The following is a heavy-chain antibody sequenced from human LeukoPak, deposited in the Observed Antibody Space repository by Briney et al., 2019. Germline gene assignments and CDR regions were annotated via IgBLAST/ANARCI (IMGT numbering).Heavy chain of an antibody. V-gene: IGHV4-34*01. CDR2: INHSGIT. CDR3: ARGTLFRGYCSGGSCYPFHHGYFQH. D-gene: IGHD2-15*01. J-gene: IGHJ1*01. CDR1: GVSFSGYY. Sequence: SETLSVTCAVYGVSFSGYYWSWIRQPPGKGLEWIGEINHSGITNYNPSLKSRVTISVDTSKNQFSLKLSSVTAADTAVYYCARGTLFRGYCSGGSCYPFHHGYFQHWGQGTLVTVSS.